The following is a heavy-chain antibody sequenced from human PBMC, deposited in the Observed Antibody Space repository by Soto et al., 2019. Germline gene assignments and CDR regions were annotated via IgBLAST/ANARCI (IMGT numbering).Heavy chain of an antibody. CDR2: IYYSGCT. Sequence: SDTLSLTCNVSCNSGSSADYFWSCIRQSPGKRLEFMVYIYYSGCTYYNPSLKSRVTISVHTSKNQFSLKLSSVTAADTAVYYCARESNASNLLRYNWNYRSENWFDPWRQGTLVTVSS. V-gene: IGHV4-30-4*02. D-gene: IGHD1-7*01. J-gene: IGHJ5*02. CDR3: ARESNASNLLRYNWNYRSENWFDP. CDR1: CNSGSSADYF.